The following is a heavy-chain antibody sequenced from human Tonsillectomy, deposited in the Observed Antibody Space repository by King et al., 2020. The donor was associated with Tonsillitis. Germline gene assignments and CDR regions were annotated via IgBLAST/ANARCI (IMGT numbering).Heavy chain of an antibody. Sequence: EVQLVESGAEVKKPGESLKISCKGSGYSFTSYWIGWVRQMPGKGLEWMGIIYPGDSDNRYSPSFQGQVTISADKSISTAYLQWSSLKASDTAMYYCARRGRYSYGLGFGFLFDPWGQGTLVTVSS. CDR1: GYSFTSYW. CDR3: ARRGRYSYGLGFGFLFDP. CDR2: IYPGDSDN. J-gene: IGHJ5*02. D-gene: IGHD5-18*01. V-gene: IGHV5-51*01.